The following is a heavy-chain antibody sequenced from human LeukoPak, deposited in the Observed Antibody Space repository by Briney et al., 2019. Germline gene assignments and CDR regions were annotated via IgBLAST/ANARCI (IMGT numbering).Heavy chain of an antibody. CDR3: AREEVADLVFDY. V-gene: IGHV4-39*07. J-gene: IGHJ4*02. CDR1: GGSISSSSYY. CDR2: IYYSGST. D-gene: IGHD6-19*01. Sequence: PSETLSLTCTVSGGSISSSSYYWGWIRQPPGKGLEWIGSIYYSGSTYYNPSLKSRVTISVDTSKNQFSLKLSSVTAADTAVYYCAREEVADLVFDYWGQGTLVTVSS.